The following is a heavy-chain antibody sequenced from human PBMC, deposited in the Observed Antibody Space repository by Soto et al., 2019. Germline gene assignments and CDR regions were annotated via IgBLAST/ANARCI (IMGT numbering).Heavy chain of an antibody. CDR1: GGSFSGHY. D-gene: IGHD3-22*01. Sequence: SDTLSLTFAVYGGSFSGHYWTWIRQPPGKGLEGIGEINHSGGTNSNPPLKSRLTISVDTSKNQFSLKLSSVTDADTAVYYCARRISMTTVVQTDATAKYFFDXWSQGTLVTVSX. J-gene: IGHJ5*01. V-gene: IGHV4-34*01. CDR3: ARRISMTTVVQTDATAKYFFDX. CDR2: INHSGGT.